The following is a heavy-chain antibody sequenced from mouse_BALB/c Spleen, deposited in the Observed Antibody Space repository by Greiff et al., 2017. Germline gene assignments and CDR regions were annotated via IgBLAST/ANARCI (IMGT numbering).Heavy chain of an antibody. CDR2: ISNGGGST. V-gene: IGHV5-12-2*01. CDR1: GFTFSSYT. Sequence: EVQVVESGGGLVQPGGSLKLSCAASGFTFSSYTMSWVRQTPEKRLEWVAYISNGGGSTYYPDTVKGRFTISRDNAKNTLYLQMSSLKSEDTAMYYCARHKGDGNYVYAMDYWGQGTSVTVSS. D-gene: IGHD2-1*01. CDR3: ARHKGDGNYVYAMDY. J-gene: IGHJ4*01.